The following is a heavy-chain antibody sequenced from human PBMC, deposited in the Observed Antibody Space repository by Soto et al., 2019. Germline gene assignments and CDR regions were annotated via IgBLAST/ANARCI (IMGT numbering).Heavy chain of an antibody. CDR2: IYYSGST. J-gene: IGHJ6*02. Sequence: SETLSLTCTVSGGSISSSIYYWGWIRQPPGKGLEWIGSIYYSGSTYYNPSLKSRVTISVDTSKNQFSLKLSSVTAADTAVYYCARTALGGVAATRRHYYGMDVWGQGTTVTVSS. CDR3: ARTALGGVAATRRHYYGMDV. D-gene: IGHD2-15*01. CDR1: GGSISSSIYY. V-gene: IGHV4-39*01.